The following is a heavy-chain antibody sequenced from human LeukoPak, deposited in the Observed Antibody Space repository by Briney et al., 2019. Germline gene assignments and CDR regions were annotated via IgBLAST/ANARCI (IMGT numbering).Heavy chain of an antibody. Sequence: GGSLRLSCAASGFTFSSYEMNWVHQAPGKGLEWVSYISSSGSTIYYADSVKGRFTISRDNAKNSLYLQMNSLRAEDTAVYYCARDSALWGNDGGYFDYWGQGTLVTVSS. CDR3: ARDSALWGNDGGYFDY. V-gene: IGHV3-48*03. CDR2: ISSSGSTI. J-gene: IGHJ4*02. D-gene: IGHD1-1*01. CDR1: GFTFSSYE.